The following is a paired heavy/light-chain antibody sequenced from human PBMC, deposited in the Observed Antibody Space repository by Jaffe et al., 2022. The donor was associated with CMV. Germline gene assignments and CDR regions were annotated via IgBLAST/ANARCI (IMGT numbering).Light chain of an antibody. CDR3: SSYISSPAYV. Sequence: QSALTQPASVSGSPGQSITISCTGTSSDVGGYNYVSWYQQHPGKAPKLLIYDVSNRPSGVSNRFSGSKSGNTASLTISGLQAEDEADYYCSSYISSPAYVFGTGTKVTVL. J-gene: IGLJ1*01. CDR2: DVS. V-gene: IGLV2-14*03. CDR1: SSDVGGYNY.
Heavy chain of an antibody. V-gene: IGHV3-7*01. CDR1: GFTSSLYW. Sequence: EVQMVESGGGLVQPGGSLRLSCAASGFTSSLYWIHWVRQAPGKGLEWVANIKGDGSRKYYVDSVKGRFTISRDNAENSVYLQMNYLRAEDTAVYYCARAEMTVPGGDWWGQGTLVTVSS. J-gene: IGHJ4*02. CDR3: ARAEMTVPGGDW. CDR2: IKGDGSRK. D-gene: IGHD2-21*02.